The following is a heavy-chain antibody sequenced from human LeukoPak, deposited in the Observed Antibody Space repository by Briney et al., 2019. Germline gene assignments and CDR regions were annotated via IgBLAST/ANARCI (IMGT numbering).Heavy chain of an antibody. CDR1: GASISSYY. CDR3: AREVDAAAAYNWFDP. J-gene: IGHJ5*02. Sequence: SETLSLTCTVSGASISSYYWSWIRQPPGKGLEWIGYIHYSGSTNYNPSPKSRVTISVDTSKNQFSLKLSSVTAADTAVYYCAREVDAAAAYNWFDPWGQGTLVTVSS. D-gene: IGHD2-2*01. CDR2: IHYSGST. V-gene: IGHV4-59*01.